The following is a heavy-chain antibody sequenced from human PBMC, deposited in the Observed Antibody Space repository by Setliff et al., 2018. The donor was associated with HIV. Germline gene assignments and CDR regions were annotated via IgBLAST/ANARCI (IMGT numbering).Heavy chain of an antibody. J-gene: IGHJ6*03. D-gene: IGHD3-22*01. CDR1: GGSISSGSYY. CDR2: IYTSGST. Sequence: SETLSLTCTVSGGSISSGSYYWSWIRQPAGKGLEWIGRIYTSGSTNYNPSLKSRVTISVDTSKNQFSLKLRSVTAADTAVYYCARETYYYDNPQYYYYYRDVWGKGTTVTVSS. CDR3: ARETYYYDNPQYYYYYRDV. V-gene: IGHV4-61*02.